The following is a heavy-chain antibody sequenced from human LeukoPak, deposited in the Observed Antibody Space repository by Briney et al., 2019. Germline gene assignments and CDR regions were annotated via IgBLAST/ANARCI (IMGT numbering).Heavy chain of an antibody. V-gene: IGHV3-23*01. CDR2: ISGSGAGT. CDR3: AKMVREFYTISYYFDY. CDR1: GFTFSSYR. Sequence: PGGSRRLSCAASGFTFSSYRMHWVRQAPGKGLEWVSGISGSGAGTYYADSVKGRFTISRDNSKNTLYLQMNSLRAEDTAVYYCAKMVREFYTISYYFDYWGQGTLVTVSS. J-gene: IGHJ4*02. D-gene: IGHD2-8*01.